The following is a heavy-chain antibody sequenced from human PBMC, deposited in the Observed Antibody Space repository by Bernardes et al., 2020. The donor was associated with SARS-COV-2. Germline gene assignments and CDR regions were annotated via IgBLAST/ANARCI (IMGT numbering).Heavy chain of an antibody. CDR2: ISTSGTTI. CDR1: GFTFSSYE. V-gene: IGHV3-48*03. CDR3: ATGCSSANCYGGPTFYYGMYV. Sequence: GGSLRLSCAASGFTFSSYEMNWVRQAPGKGLEWVSYISTSGTTIYYADSVKGRFTISRDNAKNSLYLQMNSLRAEDTAVYYCATGCSSANCYGGPTFYYGMYVWGQGTTVTVSS. J-gene: IGHJ6*02. D-gene: IGHD2-2*01.